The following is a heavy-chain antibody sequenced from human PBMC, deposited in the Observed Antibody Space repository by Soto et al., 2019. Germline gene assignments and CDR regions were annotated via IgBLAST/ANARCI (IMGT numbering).Heavy chain of an antibody. D-gene: IGHD2-15*01. J-gene: IGHJ5*02. CDR3: VRGGIAGHWFDP. CDR2: IFHSGST. CDR1: RAFINSGGFY. Sequence: SETLSLTCSVSRAFINSGGFYYSWIRQPPGKGLEWLGYIFHSGSTLYNPSLRGRLTLSADTSRNQLSLYLTSVAAADTAVYYCVRGGIAGHWFDPWGQGILVTVSS. V-gene: IGHV4-31*03.